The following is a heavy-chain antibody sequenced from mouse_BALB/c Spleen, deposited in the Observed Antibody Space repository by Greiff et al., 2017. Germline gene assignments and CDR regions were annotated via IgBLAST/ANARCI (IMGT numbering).Heavy chain of an antibody. D-gene: IGHD4-1*01. CDR1: GYTFTSYW. CDR2: INPSTGYT. V-gene: IGHV1-7*01. J-gene: IGHJ2*01. CDR3: ARYRDWENY. Sequence: QVQLQQSGAELAKPGASVKMSCKASGYTFTSYWMHWVKQRPGQGLEWIGYINPSTGYTEYNQKFKDKATLTADKSSSTAYMQLSSLTSEDSAVYYCARYRDWENYWGQGTTLTVSS.